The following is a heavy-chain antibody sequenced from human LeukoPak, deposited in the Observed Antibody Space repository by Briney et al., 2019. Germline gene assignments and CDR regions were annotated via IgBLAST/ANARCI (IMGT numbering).Heavy chain of an antibody. V-gene: IGHV1-2*06. CDR3: ARVGYYESSGYYEY. J-gene: IGHJ4*02. CDR2: IHPNSGGT. CDR1: GYTLTDYY. Sequence: ASVKVSCKASGYTLTDYYMHWVRQAPGQGLEWMGRIHPNSGGTNYAQKFQGRVTMTRDTSISTVYMELSRLRSDDTAVYYCARVGYYESSGYYEYWGQGTLVTVSS. D-gene: IGHD3-22*01.